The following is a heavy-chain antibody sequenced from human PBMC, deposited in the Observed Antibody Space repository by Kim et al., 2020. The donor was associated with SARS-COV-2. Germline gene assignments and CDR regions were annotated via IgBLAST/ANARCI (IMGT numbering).Heavy chain of an antibody. Sequence: DSVKGRFTISRDNSKNTLYLQMNTLRAEDTAVYYCVKDWSLGAADYYFDYWGQGALVTVFS. J-gene: IGHJ4*02. D-gene: IGHD6-13*01. CDR3: VKDWSLGAADYYFDY. V-gene: IGHV3-30*02.